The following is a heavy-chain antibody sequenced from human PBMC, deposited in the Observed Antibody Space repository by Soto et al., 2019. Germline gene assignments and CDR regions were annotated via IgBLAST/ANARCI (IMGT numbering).Heavy chain of an antibody. Sequence: SETLSLTCSVSGGSTSSYYWSWIRQPPGKGLEWIGYIYYSGSTNYNPSLKSRVTISVDTSKNQFSLKLSSVTAADTAVYYCARMYFDYYDSSGYYDYWGQGTLVTVLL. J-gene: IGHJ4*02. D-gene: IGHD3-22*01. CDR2: IYYSGST. CDR3: ARMYFDYYDSSGYYDY. CDR1: GGSTSSYY. V-gene: IGHV4-59*01.